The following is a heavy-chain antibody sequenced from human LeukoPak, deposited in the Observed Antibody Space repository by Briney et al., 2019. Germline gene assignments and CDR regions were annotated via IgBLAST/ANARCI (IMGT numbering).Heavy chain of an antibody. D-gene: IGHD3-16*01. CDR2: ISSSSSTI. Sequence: GGSLRLSCAASGFSFSDYSMNWVRQAPGKGLEWVSYISSSSSTIYYAVSVKGRFTISRDNAKNSLYLQMDSLRAEDTAVYYCARDRHSIYPGGPFDYWGQGTLVTVSS. CDR3: ARDRHSIYPGGPFDY. CDR1: GFSFSDYS. V-gene: IGHV3-48*01. J-gene: IGHJ4*02.